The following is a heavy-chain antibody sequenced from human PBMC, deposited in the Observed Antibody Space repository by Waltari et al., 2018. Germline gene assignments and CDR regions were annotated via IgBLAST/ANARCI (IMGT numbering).Heavy chain of an antibody. CDR2: ISGGGGST. Sequence: EVQLLESGGGLVQPGGSLKLSCGASGFTFSSYAMSWVRQAQGKGLEWVSIISGGGGSTYYADSVKGRFTISRDNSKNTLYLQMNSLRAEDTAVYYCAKDGPKYSNSSVYWGQGTLVTVSS. CDR3: AKDGPKYSNSSVY. J-gene: IGHJ4*02. CDR1: GFTFSSYA. V-gene: IGHV3-23*01. D-gene: IGHD6-6*01.